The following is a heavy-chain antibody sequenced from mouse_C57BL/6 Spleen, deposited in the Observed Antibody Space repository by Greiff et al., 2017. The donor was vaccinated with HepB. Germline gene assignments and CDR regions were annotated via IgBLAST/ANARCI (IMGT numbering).Heavy chain of an antibody. V-gene: IGHV5-6*01. Sequence: EVKVVESGGDLVKPGGSLKLSCAASGFTFSSYGMSWVRQTPDKRLEWVATISSGGSYTYYPDSVKGRFTISRDNAKNTRYLQMSSLKSEDTAMYYCARQEEITTVVAGPLYFDYWGQGTTLTVSS. D-gene: IGHD1-1*01. J-gene: IGHJ2*01. CDR1: GFTFSSYG. CDR3: ARQEEITTVVAGPLYFDY. CDR2: ISSGGSYT.